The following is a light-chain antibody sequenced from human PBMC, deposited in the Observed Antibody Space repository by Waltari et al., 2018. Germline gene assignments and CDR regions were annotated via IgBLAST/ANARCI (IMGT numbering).Light chain of an antibody. CDR3: QHYLRLPVT. CDR1: QRVSRA. J-gene: IGKJ1*01. CDR2: GAS. Sequence: EIVLTQSPGTLSLSLGERATLSCRASQRVSRALAWYQQKPGQAPRLLIYGASTRATGIPDRFSCSGSGTDFSLTISRLEPDDFAVYYCQHYLRLPVTFGQGTTVEI. V-gene: IGKV3-20*01.